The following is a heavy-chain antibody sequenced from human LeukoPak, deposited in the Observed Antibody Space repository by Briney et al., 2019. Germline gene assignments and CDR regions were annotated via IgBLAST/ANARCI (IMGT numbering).Heavy chain of an antibody. D-gene: IGHD3-22*01. Sequence: ASVKDSCKASGYTFTSYGISWVRQAPGQGLEWMGWISAYNGNTNYAQKLQGRVTMTTDTSTSTAYMELRSLRSDDTAVYYCARVVLPDRWFDPWGQGTLVTVSS. CDR1: GYTFTSYG. V-gene: IGHV1-18*01. J-gene: IGHJ5*02. CDR3: ARVVLPDRWFDP. CDR2: ISAYNGNT.